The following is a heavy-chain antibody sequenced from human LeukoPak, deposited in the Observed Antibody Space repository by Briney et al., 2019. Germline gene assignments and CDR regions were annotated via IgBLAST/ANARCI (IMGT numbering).Heavy chain of an antibody. CDR1: GFTFSSYG. CDR3: ASMRIMITFGGASN. V-gene: IGHV3-23*01. Sequence: GGSLRLSCAASGFTFSSYGMSWVRQAPGKGLEWVSAISGSGGSTYYADSVKGRFTISRDNAKNSLYLQMNSLRAEDTAVYYCASMRIMITFGGASNWGQGTLVTVSS. D-gene: IGHD3-16*01. CDR2: ISGSGGST. J-gene: IGHJ4*02.